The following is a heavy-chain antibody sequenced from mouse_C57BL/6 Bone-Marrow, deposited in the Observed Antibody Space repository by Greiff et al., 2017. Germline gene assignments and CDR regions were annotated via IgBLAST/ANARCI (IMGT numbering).Heavy chain of an antibody. Sequence: VQLQQSGPELVKPGASVKISCKASGYSFTDYNMNWVKQSNGKSLEWIGVINPNYGTTSYNQKFKGKATLTVDQSSSTAYMQLTSLTSEDSAVYDWAGGGGELYGSGYGYFDVWGTGTTVTVSS. CDR3: AGGGGELYGSGYGYFDV. CDR1: GYSFTDYN. D-gene: IGHD1-1*01. CDR2: INPNYGTT. V-gene: IGHV1-39*01. J-gene: IGHJ1*03.